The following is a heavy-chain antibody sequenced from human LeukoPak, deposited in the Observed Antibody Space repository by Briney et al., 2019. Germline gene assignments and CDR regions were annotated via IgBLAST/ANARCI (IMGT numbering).Heavy chain of an antibody. CDR2: ITSSSNTI. D-gene: IGHD5-24*01. Sequence: PGGSLRLSCAASGFTFNSYSMCWVRQAPGKGLEWLSYITSSSNTIYYADSVKGRLTISRDNAQNSLYLQMNSLRAEDTAVYYCAGVSITGYYYYMDVWGKGTTVTVSS. J-gene: IGHJ6*03. CDR3: AGVSITGYYYYMDV. CDR1: GFTFNSYS. V-gene: IGHV3-48*01.